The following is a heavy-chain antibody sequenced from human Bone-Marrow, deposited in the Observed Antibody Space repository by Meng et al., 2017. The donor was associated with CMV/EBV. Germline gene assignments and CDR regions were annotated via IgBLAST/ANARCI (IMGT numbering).Heavy chain of an antibody. CDR2: INPNSGGT. CDR1: GYTFTGYY. J-gene: IGHJ5*02. CDR3: AREGVVAADNWFDP. D-gene: IGHD2-15*01. V-gene: IGHV1-2*02. Sequence: GRPVQAGAEVKKPGASVKVSCKASGYTFTGYYMHWVRQAPGQGLEWMGWINPNSGGTNYAQKFQGRVTMTRDTSISTAYMELSRLRSDDTAVYYCAREGVVAADNWFDPWGQGTLVTVSS.